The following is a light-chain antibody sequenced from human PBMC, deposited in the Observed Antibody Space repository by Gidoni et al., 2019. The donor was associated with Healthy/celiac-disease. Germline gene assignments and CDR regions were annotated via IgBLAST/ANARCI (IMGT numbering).Light chain of an antibody. CDR3: QQYGSSLYT. V-gene: IGKV3-20*01. CDR1: QSVSSSY. J-gene: IGKJ2*01. Sequence: EIVLTQSPGTLPLSPGERATPSCRASQSVSSSYLAWYQPKSGQAPRLLIYGASSRATGIPDRFSGSGSGTDFTLTISRLEPEDFAVYYCQQYGSSLYTFGQGTKLEIK. CDR2: GAS.